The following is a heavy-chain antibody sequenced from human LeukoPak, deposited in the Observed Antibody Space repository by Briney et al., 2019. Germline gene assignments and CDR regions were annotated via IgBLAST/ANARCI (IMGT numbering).Heavy chain of an antibody. CDR1: GFTFSSYE. V-gene: IGHV3-21*01. D-gene: IGHD4-11*01. CDR2: ISSSSSYI. J-gene: IGHJ1*01. CDR3: ARDRATTVTTEYFQH. Sequence: PGGSLRLSCAASGFTFSSYEMNRVRQAPGKGLEWVSSISSSSSYIYYADSVKGRFTISRDNAKNSLYLQMNSLRAEDTAVYYCARDRATTVTTEYFQHWGQGTLVTVSS.